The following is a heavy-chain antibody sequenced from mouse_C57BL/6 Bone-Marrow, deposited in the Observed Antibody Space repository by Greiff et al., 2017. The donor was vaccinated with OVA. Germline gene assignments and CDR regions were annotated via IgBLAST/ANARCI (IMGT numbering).Heavy chain of an antibody. CDR3: ARGGLTTGTNFDD. CDR2: INPDSSTI. Sequence: EVKLMESGGGLVQPGGSLKLSCAASGIDFSRYWMSWVRRAPGKGLEWIGEINPDSSTINYAPSLKDKFIIARDNAKNTLYLQMSKVRSEDTARYYCARGGLTTGTNFDDWGQGTTLTVSS. V-gene: IGHV4-1*01. J-gene: IGHJ2*01. CDR1: GIDFSRYW. D-gene: IGHD4-1*02.